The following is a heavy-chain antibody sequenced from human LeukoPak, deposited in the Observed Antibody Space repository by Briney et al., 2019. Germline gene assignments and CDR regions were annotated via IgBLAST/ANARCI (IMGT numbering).Heavy chain of an antibody. CDR3: ARQLRGEAVAGHLQPFDY. V-gene: IGHV4-59*08. D-gene: IGHD6-19*01. Sequence: SETLSLTCTVSGDSINNYYWSWIRQPPGKGLEWVGYAHYSGTATYNPSLKSRVSMSIDTSKNQFSLKLSSVTAADTAVYFCARQLRGEAVAGHLQPFDYWGQGTLVTVSS. CDR1: GDSINNYY. J-gene: IGHJ4*02. CDR2: AHYSGTA.